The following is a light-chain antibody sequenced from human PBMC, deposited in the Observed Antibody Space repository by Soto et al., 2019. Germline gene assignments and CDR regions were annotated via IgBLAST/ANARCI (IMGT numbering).Light chain of an antibody. CDR2: EDS. Sequence: NFMLTQPPSVSESPGKTATISCTRSSGSIVSNYVQWYQQRPGSAPSTIIFEDSQRPSGVPDRFSGSIDHSSNSAFLTISGLRTEDEADYYCQSYAASDLIIFGGGTQLTVL. J-gene: IGLJ2*01. CDR1: SGSIVSNY. CDR3: QSYAASDLII. V-gene: IGLV6-57*04.